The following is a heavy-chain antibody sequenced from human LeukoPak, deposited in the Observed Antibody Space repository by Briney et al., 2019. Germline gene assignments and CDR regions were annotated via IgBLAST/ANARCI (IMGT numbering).Heavy chain of an antibody. CDR1: GFTFSSYW. D-gene: IGHD5-24*01. CDR2: INSDGGST. V-gene: IGHV3-74*01. CDR3: ARRIQGMAPYYFDY. J-gene: IGHJ4*02. Sequence: PGGSLRLSCTASGFTFSSYWMHWVRQAPGKGLVWVSRINSDGGSTIYADSVKGRFTISRDNAKNTLYLQMNSLRAEDTAVYYCARRIQGMAPYYFDYWGQGTLVTVSS.